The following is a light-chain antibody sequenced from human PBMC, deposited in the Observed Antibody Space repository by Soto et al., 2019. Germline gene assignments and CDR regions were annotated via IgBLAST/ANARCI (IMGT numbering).Light chain of an antibody. Sequence: AIQMTQSPSSLSASVGDRVTITCRASQASGNDLGWYQQIPGKAPKLLIYAASRLHSRVPSKFSGSGSGSDFTLTISSLQPEDFATYYCLQNYRSPWTFGQGTKVELK. J-gene: IGKJ1*01. CDR1: QASGND. CDR2: AAS. V-gene: IGKV1-6*01. CDR3: LQNYRSPWT.